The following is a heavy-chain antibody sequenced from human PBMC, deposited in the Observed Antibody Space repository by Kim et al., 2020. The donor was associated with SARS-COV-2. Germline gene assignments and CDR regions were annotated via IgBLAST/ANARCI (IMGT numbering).Heavy chain of an antibody. J-gene: IGHJ6*02. CDR3: AKDIWDYSGMDA. CDR2: ISGHGRDT. V-gene: IGHV3-23*01. D-gene: IGHD3-16*01. Sequence: GGSLRLSCAASGFSVSNTAMNWVRQAPGKGLEWVAAISGHGRDTYYVDSVKGRLTISRDTSMNALYLQMNSLRPGDTAIYYCAKDIWDYSGMDAWGQGTTVTVSS. CDR1: GFSVSNTA.